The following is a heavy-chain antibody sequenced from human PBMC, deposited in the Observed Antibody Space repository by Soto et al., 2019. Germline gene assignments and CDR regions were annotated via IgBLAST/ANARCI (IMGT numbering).Heavy chain of an antibody. CDR3: TRGADGFDY. D-gene: IGHD3-16*01. Sequence: EVQLVESGGDLVQPGGSLRLSCAASGFTFSSYDFHWVRQAPGKGLEWVSGIGTAGDTYYAGAVQGRFSMSRENAKNSLYLQMSSLRAGDTAVYYCTRGADGFDYWGQGTLVTVSS. J-gene: IGHJ4*02. V-gene: IGHV3-13*01. CDR1: GFTFSSYD. CDR2: IGTAGDT.